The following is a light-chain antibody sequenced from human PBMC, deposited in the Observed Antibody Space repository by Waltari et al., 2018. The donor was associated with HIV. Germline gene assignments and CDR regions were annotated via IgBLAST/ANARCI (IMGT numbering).Light chain of an antibody. CDR2: DLT. Sequence: QSALTQPRSVSGSPGQSVTISCTGTSSDVGGYNYVSWYQQLPGKAPKLMIYDLTERPSGVPHLFSGSKSGNTASLTISGLQAEDEADYYCCSFAGSYTWLFGGGTKLTVL. CDR3: CSFAGSYTWL. V-gene: IGLV2-11*01. J-gene: IGLJ2*01. CDR1: SSDVGGYNY.